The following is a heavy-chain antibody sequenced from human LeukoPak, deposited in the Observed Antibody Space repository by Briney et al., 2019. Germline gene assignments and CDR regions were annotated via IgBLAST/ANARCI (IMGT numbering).Heavy chain of an antibody. CDR1: GGSIGSYY. V-gene: IGHV4-59*01. J-gene: IGHJ6*02. D-gene: IGHD6-13*01. CDR2: IYYSGST. CDR3: ARSDSSSWFYYYYGMDV. Sequence: SETLSLTCTVSGGSIGSYYWSWIQQPPGKGLEWIGYIYYSGSTNYNPSLKSRVTISVDTSKNQFFLKLSSVTAADTAVYYCARSDSSSWFYYYYGMDVWGQGTTVTVSS.